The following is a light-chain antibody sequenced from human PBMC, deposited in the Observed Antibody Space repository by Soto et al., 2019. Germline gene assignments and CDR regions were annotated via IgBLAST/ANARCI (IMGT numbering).Light chain of an antibody. CDR1: SGDMGNYNA. CDR2: EVS. J-gene: IGLJ1*01. CDR3: CSCTTSRQYV. V-gene: IGLV2-14*01. Sequence: QSALTQPDSVSGSPGQSITIPCTGTSGDMGNYNAVSWYQQHPGKAPKLMIYEVSHRPSGVSDRFSGSKSGNTASLTISGHQAEDEADYYCCSCTTSRQYVFGHGTKLTVL.